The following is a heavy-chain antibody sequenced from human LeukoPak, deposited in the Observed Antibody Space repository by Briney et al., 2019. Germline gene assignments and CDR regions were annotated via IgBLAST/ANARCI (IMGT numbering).Heavy chain of an antibody. J-gene: IGHJ4*02. CDR1: GGSISSYY. CDR3: ARSLYCRSTSCSTDY. Sequence: SETLSLTCTVSGGSISSYYWSWIRQPPGKGLEWIGYIYYSGSTNYNPSLKSRVTISVDTSKNQFSLKLSSVTAADTAVYYCARSLYCRSTSCSTDYWGQGTLVTVSS. D-gene: IGHD2-2*01. CDR2: IYYSGST. V-gene: IGHV4-59*01.